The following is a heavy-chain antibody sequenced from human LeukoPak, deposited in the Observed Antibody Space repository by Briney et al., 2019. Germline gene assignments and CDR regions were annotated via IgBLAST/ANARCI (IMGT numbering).Heavy chain of an antibody. Sequence: ASVTVSFKASGYTFTGYFIHWVRQAPGQGLEWIGWINPNSGGTNYAQRFQGRVTMTSDTSISTAYMELSRLRSNDTALYYCARDERYDGSGYPFDYWGQGTLVTVSS. D-gene: IGHD3-22*01. CDR3: ARDERYDGSGYPFDY. J-gene: IGHJ4*02. V-gene: IGHV1-2*02. CDR1: GYTFTGYF. CDR2: INPNSGGT.